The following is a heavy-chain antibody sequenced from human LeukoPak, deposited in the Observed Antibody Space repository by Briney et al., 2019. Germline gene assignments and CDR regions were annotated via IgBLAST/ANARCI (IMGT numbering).Heavy chain of an antibody. J-gene: IGHJ5*02. D-gene: IGHD2-8*01. CDR3: ARDGYCTNGVCYGWFDP. CDR2: ISSSSSYI. Sequence: GGSLRLSCAASGFTFSSYSMNWVRQAPGKGLEWVSSISSSSSYIYYADSVKGRFTISRDNAKNSLYLQMNSLRAEDTAVYYRARDGYCTNGVCYGWFDPWGQGTLVTVSS. CDR1: GFTFSSYS. V-gene: IGHV3-21*01.